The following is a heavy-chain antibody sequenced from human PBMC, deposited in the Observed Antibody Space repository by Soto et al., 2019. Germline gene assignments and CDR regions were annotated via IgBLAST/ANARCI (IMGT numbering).Heavy chain of an antibody. CDR3: ARPRWPVVAATVGDQYYYGMDV. CDR2: IYYSGST. J-gene: IGHJ6*02. CDR1: GGSISSSSYY. V-gene: IGHV4-39*01. D-gene: IGHD2-15*01. Sequence: PSETLSLTCTVSGGSISSSSYYWGWIRQPPGKGLEWIGSIYYSGSTYYNPSLKSRVTISVDTSKNQFSLKLSSVTAADTAVYYCARPRWPVVAATVGDQYYYGMDVWGQGTTVTVSS.